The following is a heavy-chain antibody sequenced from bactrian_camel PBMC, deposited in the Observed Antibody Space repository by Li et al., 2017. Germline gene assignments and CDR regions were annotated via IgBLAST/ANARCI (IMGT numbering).Heavy chain of an antibody. D-gene: IGHD1*01. CDR1: GDVRDSNC. V-gene: IGHV3S54*01. CDR3: TKDLSEIAIIADMYDY. CDR2: IYTRGGSP. Sequence: HVQLVESGGGSVQAGGSLRLSCVVSGDVRDSNCMGWLRQAPGKEREAVAAIYTRGGSPYYADSVKGRFTISQDKATNTVFLQMNSLKPEDSAMYYCTKDLSEIAIIADMYDYWGQGTQVTVS. J-gene: IGHJ4*01.